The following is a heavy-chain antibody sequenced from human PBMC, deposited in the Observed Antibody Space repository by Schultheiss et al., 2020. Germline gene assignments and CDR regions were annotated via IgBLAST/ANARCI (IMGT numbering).Heavy chain of an antibody. D-gene: IGHD3-3*01. V-gene: IGHV1-18*01. CDR1: GYTFTSYG. J-gene: IGHJ6*02. CDR3: ARDGLFLEWPTYYYYGMDV. CDR2: ISAYNGNT. Sequence: ASVKVSCKASGYTFTSYGISWVRQAPGQGLEWMGWISAYNGNTNYAQKLQGRVTMTTDTSTSTAYMELRSLRSDDTAVYYCARDGLFLEWPTYYYYGMDVWGQGTTVTVSS.